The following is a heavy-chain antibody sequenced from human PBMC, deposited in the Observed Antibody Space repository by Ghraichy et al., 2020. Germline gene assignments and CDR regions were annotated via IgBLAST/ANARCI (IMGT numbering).Heavy chain of an antibody. J-gene: IGHJ4*02. CDR3: AKVGFGWGFLDYGDYVSPNFYY. V-gene: IGHV3-30*18. CDR1: GFTFSSYG. D-gene: IGHD4-17*01. CDR2: ISYDGSNK. Sequence: GGSLRLSCAASGFTFSSYGMHWVRQAPGKGLEWVAVISYDGSNKYYADSVKGRFTISRDNSKNTLYLQMNSLRAEDTAVYYCAKVGFGWGFLDYGDYVSPNFYYWGQGTLVTVSS.